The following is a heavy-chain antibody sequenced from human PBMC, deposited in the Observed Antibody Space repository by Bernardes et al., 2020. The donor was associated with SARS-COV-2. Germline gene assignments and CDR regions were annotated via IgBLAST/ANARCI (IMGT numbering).Heavy chain of an antibody. D-gene: IGHD2-2*01. J-gene: IGHJ3*02. CDR1: GFTVSSNY. Sequence: GSLRLSCAASGFTVSSNYMSWVRQAPGKGLEWVSVIYSGGSTYYADSVKGRFTISRDNSKNTLYLQMNSLRVEDTAVYYCARDPTRRYCSSTSCSILHAFDIWGQGTMVTVSS. CDR2: IYSGGST. V-gene: IGHV3-66*02. CDR3: ARDPTRRYCSSTSCSILHAFDI.